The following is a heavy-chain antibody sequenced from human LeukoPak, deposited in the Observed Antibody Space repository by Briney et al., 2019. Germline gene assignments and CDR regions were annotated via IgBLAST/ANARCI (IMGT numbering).Heavy chain of an antibody. V-gene: IGHV1-18*01. CDR3: ARAGEVLRHFDWLPLSYYYGMDV. CDR1: GYTFTSYG. J-gene: IGHJ6*02. D-gene: IGHD3-9*01. CDR2: ISAYNGNT. Sequence: GASVKVSCKASGYTFTSYGISWVRQAPGQGLEWMGWISAYNGNTNYAQKLQGRVTMTTDTSTSTAYMELRSLRSDDTAVYYCARAGEVLRHFDWLPLSYYYGMDVWGQGTTVTVSS.